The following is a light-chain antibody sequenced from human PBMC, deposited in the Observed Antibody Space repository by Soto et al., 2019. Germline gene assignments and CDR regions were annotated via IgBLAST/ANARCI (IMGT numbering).Light chain of an antibody. CDR3: SSYTTSNTLV. V-gene: IGLV2-14*01. Sequence: QSALPQPASVSGSPGQSITISCSGTSSDVGGYKYVSWYQQHPGKAPKLMIYEVSYRPSGVSNRFSGSKSGNTASLTISGLQAEDEADYYCSSYTTSNTLVFGTGTKLTVL. J-gene: IGLJ1*01. CDR2: EVS. CDR1: SSDVGGYKY.